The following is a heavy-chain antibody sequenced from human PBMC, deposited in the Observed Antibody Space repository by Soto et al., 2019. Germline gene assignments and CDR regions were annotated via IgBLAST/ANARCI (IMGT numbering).Heavy chain of an antibody. Sequence: GGSLRLSCAASGFTFSSYAMSWVRQAPGKGLEWVSAISGSGGSTYYADSAKGRFTISRDNSKNTLYLQMNSLRADDTAVYYCPKEASGSYHPIDYWGQGTLVTVSS. CDR3: PKEASGSYHPIDY. V-gene: IGHV3-23*01. CDR1: GFTFSSYA. CDR2: ISGSGGST. J-gene: IGHJ4*02. D-gene: IGHD1-26*01.